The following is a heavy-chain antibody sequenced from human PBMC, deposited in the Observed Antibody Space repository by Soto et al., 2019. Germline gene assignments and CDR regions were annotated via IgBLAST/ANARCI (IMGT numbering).Heavy chain of an antibody. CDR1: GFTFSSYA. CDR2: ISGSGGST. V-gene: IGHV3-23*01. CDR3: AKDPTDPQYTTSMDV. Sequence: GGSLRLSCAASGFTFSSYAMSWVRQAPGKGLEWVSAISGSGGSTSYADSVKGRFTISGDNSKNTLYLQMNSLRAEDTAVHYCAKDPTDPQYTTSMDVWGQGTTVTVSS. J-gene: IGHJ6*02. D-gene: IGHD2-2*02.